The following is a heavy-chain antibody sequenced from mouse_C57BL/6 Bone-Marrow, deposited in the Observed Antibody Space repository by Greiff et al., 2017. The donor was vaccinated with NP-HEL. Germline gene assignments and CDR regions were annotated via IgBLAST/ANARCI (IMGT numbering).Heavy chain of an antibody. Sequence: VKLQQPGAELVKPGASVKMSCKASGYTFTSYWITWVKQRPGQGLEWIGDIYPGSGSTNYNEKFKSKATLTVDTSSSTAYMQLSSLTSEDSAVYYCASSYYYGSSYGDYWGQGTTLTVSS. J-gene: IGHJ2*01. CDR2: IYPGSGST. CDR3: ASSYYYGSSYGDY. CDR1: GYTFTSYW. V-gene: IGHV1-55*01. D-gene: IGHD1-1*01.